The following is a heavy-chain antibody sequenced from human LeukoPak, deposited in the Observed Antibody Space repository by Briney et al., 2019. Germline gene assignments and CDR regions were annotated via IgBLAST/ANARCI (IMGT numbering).Heavy chain of an antibody. J-gene: IGHJ5*02. Sequence: PSETLSLTCTVSGGSISSYYWSWIRQPPGKGLEWIGYIYYSGGTNYNPSLKSRVTISVDTSKNQFSLKLSSVTAADTAVYYCAXXXXXWXGELXPNWFDPWGQGTLVTVSS. CDR3: AXXXXXWXGELXPNWFDP. CDR2: IYYSGGT. CDR1: GGSISSYY. V-gene: IGHV4-59*08. D-gene: IGHD3-10*01.